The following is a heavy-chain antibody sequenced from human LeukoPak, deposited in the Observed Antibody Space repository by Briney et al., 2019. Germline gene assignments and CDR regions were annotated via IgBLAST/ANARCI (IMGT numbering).Heavy chain of an antibody. J-gene: IGHJ6*03. CDR1: GGSISSYY. CDR2: IYYSGGT. D-gene: IGHD3-10*01. Sequence: SETLSLTCTVSGGSISSYYWSWIRQPPGKGLEWIWYIYYSGGTNYNPPPKRRGTIPVDTTKNQFPLKLSSVTAANTPVYYCARTSMVRGVLYSMDVWGKGNPVTVS. CDR3: ARTSMVRGVLYSMDV. V-gene: IGHV4-59*08.